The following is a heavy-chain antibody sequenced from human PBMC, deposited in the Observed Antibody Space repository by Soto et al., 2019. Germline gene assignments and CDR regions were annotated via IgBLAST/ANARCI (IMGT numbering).Heavy chain of an antibody. D-gene: IGHD2-2*01. CDR2: INAGNGNT. CDR3: ARTDGPGFVGP. Sequence: QVQLVQSGAEEKKPGASVKVSCKASGYTFTSYGMHWVCQAPGQRLEWMGWINAGNGNTKYSQKLQGRVTITRDTSASTAYMEVSSLRYEDTAVYYCARTDGPGFVGPWGQGTLVTVSS. J-gene: IGHJ5*02. CDR1: GYTFTSYG. V-gene: IGHV1-3*05.